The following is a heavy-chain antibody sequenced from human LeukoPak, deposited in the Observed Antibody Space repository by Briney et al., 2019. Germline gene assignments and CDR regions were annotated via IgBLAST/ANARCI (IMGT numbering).Heavy chain of an antibody. CDR2: IYYSGST. V-gene: IGHV4-59*01. J-gene: IGHJ4*02. CDR3: ARDEGDGTYFDY. Sequence: SETLSLTCTVSGGSISSYYWSWIRQPPGKGLEWIGYIYYSGSTNYNPSLKSRVTISVDTSKNQFSLKLSSVTAADTAVYYCARDEGDGTYFDYWGQGTLVTVSS. D-gene: IGHD6-13*01. CDR1: GGSISSYY.